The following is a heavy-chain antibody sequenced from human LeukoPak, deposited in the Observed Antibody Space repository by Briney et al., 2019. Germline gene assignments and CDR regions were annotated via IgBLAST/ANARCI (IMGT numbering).Heavy chain of an antibody. CDR3: ARRVYDFWSGYYLHMDV. Sequence: RASVKVSCKASGYTFTSYDINWVRQATGQGLEWMGWMNPNSGNTGYAQKFQGRVTMTRNTPISTAYMELSSLRSEDTAVYYCARRVYDFWSGYYLHMDVWGKGTTVTVSS. CDR2: MNPNSGNT. J-gene: IGHJ6*03. D-gene: IGHD3-3*01. CDR1: GYTFTSYD. V-gene: IGHV1-8*01.